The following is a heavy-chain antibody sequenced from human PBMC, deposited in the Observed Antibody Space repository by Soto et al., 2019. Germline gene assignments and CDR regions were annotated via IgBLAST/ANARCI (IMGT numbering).Heavy chain of an antibody. CDR2: IYSDGST. Sequence: GGSLRLSCAASGFTVSSNYMSWVRQAPGKGLEWVSVIYSDGSTYYADSVKGRFTISRDNSKNTLYLQMNSLRAEDTAVYYCARGGYDILTGPRGSFDYWGQGTLVTVSS. J-gene: IGHJ4*02. D-gene: IGHD3-9*01. CDR3: ARGGYDILTGPRGSFDY. CDR1: GFTVSSNY. V-gene: IGHV3-66*01.